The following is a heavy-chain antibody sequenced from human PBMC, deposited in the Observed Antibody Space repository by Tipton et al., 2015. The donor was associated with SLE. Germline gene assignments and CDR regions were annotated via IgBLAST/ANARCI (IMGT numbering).Heavy chain of an antibody. CDR3: ARESIAAAGYFDY. CDR1: GGSISSSSYY. J-gene: IGHJ4*02. Sequence: LRLSCTVSGGSISSSSYYWGWIRQPPGKGLEWIGSIYYSGSTYYTPSLKSRVTISVDTSKNQFSLKLSSVTAADTAVYYCARESIAAAGYFDYWGQGTLVTVSS. D-gene: IGHD6-13*01. V-gene: IGHV4-39*07. CDR2: IYYSGST.